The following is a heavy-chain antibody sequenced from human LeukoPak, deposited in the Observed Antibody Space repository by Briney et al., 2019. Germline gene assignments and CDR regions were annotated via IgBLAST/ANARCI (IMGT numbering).Heavy chain of an antibody. CDR2: ISYDGSNK. Sequence: GGSLRLSCAASGFTFSSYAMHWVRQAPGKGLEWVAVISYDGSNKYYADSVKGRFTISRDNSKNTLYLQMNSLRAEDTAVYYCANWDSGSYSFDYWGQGTLVTVSS. J-gene: IGHJ4*02. D-gene: IGHD1-26*01. CDR3: ANWDSGSYSFDY. CDR1: GFTFSSYA. V-gene: IGHV3-30*07.